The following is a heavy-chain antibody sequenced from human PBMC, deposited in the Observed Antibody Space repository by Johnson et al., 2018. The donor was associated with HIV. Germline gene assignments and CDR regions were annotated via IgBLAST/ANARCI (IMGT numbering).Heavy chain of an antibody. CDR2: ISYDGSNK. D-gene: IGHD6-13*01. V-gene: IGHV3-30*14. J-gene: IGHJ3*02. Sequence: QVQLVESGGGVVQPGGSMRLSCAASGFSFSTYTMHWVRQAPGKGLEWVALISYDGSNKFYTDSVKGRFTISRDNSKNTLYLQMNSLRAEDTAVYYCARDGESQQLPFGDAFDTWGQGTMVTVSS. CDR3: ARDGESQQLPFGDAFDT. CDR1: GFSFSTYT.